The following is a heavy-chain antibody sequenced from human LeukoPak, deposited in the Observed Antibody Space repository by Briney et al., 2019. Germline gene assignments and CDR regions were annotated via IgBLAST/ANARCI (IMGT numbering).Heavy chain of an antibody. CDR1: GFTFSSYA. CDR3: AKDLGSSGWYQGPFDY. Sequence: GGSLRLSCAASGFTFSSYAMSWVRQAPGKGLEWVSAISGSGGSTYYADSVKGRFTISRDNSKNTLYLQMNSLRAEDTAVYYCAKDLGSSGWYQGPFDYWGQGTLVTVSS. V-gene: IGHV3-23*01. D-gene: IGHD6-19*01. CDR2: ISGSGGST. J-gene: IGHJ4*02.